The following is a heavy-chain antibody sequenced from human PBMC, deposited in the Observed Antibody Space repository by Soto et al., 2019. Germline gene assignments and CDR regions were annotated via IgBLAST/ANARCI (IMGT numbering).Heavy chain of an antibody. CDR3: ARGYDKIEFDP. CDR1: GFTFSSYA. Sequence: GGSLRLSCAASGFTFSSYAMHWVRQAPGKGLEWVAVISYDGSNKYYADSVKGRFTISRDNSKNTLYLQMNSLRAEDTAVYYCARGYDKIEFDPWGQGTLVTVSS. V-gene: IGHV3-30-3*01. J-gene: IGHJ5*02. CDR2: ISYDGSNK. D-gene: IGHD3-22*01.